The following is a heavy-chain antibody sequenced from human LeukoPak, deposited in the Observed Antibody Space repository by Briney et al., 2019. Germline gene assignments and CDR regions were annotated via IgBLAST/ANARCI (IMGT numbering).Heavy chain of an antibody. CDR2: ISAYNGNT. Sequence: ASVKVSCKASGYTFTSYGISWVRQAPGQGLEWMGWISAYNGNTNYAQKLQGRVTMTTDTSTSTAYMELRSLRSDDTAVYYCARVPGNIVATGFDYWGQGTLVTASS. V-gene: IGHV1-18*01. CDR3: ARVPGNIVATGFDY. CDR1: GYTFTSYG. D-gene: IGHD5-12*01. J-gene: IGHJ4*02.